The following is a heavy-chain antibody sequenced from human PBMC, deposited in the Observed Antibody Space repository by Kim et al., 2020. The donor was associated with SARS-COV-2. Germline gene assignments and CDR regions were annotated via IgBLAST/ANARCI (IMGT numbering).Heavy chain of an antibody. CDR2: ISGGAGST. D-gene: IGHD3-22*01. Sequence: GGSLRLSCAASGFTFSSYAMNWVRQAPGKGLEWVSAISGGAGSTYYVDSVEGRFTISRDNSKNTLYLHMSSLRVEDTATYYCARDQGVIVAVNYFEFWG. J-gene: IGHJ4*01. CDR1: GFTFSSYA. V-gene: IGHV3-23*01. CDR3: ARDQGVIVAVNYFEF.